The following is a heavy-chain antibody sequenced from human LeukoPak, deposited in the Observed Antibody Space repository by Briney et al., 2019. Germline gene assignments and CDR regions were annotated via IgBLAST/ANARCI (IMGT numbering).Heavy chain of an antibody. Sequence: SETLSLTCSVSGGSISSSNYFWGWIRQPPGKGLEWIGSTSYSGSTYYSPSLKSRVTISVDTSKNQFSLKVSSVTAADTAVYYCARRITGTTSDSFDYWGQGTLVTVSS. J-gene: IGHJ4*02. CDR1: GGSISSSNYF. D-gene: IGHD1-20*01. CDR3: ARRITGTTSDSFDY. CDR2: TSYSGST. V-gene: IGHV4-39*01.